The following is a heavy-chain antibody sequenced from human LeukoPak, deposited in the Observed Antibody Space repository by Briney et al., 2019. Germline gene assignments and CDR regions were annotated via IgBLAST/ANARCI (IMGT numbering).Heavy chain of an antibody. Sequence: SGGSLRLSCAASGFTFSSYGMHWVRQAPGKGLEWVAVIWYDGSNKYYADSVKGRFTISRDNSKNTLYLQMNSLRAEDTAVYNCARVEGNGYGFDYWGQGTLVTVSS. CDR1: GFTFSSYG. D-gene: IGHD5-18*01. CDR3: ARVEGNGYGFDY. J-gene: IGHJ4*02. CDR2: IWYDGSNK. V-gene: IGHV3-33*01.